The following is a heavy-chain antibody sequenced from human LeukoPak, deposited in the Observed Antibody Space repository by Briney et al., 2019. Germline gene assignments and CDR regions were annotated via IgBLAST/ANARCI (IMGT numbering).Heavy chain of an antibody. CDR1: GYTFTSYD. D-gene: IGHD3-22*01. V-gene: IGHV1-69*05. CDR3: ARDLPYYYDSSGYYYYYYYMDV. CDR2: IIPIFGAA. Sequence: GASVKVSCKASGYTFTSYDINWVRQATGQGLEWMGRIIPIFGAANYAQKFQGRVTITTDESTSTAYMELSSLRSEDTAVYYCARDLPYYYDSSGYYYYYYYMDVWGKGTTVTVSS. J-gene: IGHJ6*03.